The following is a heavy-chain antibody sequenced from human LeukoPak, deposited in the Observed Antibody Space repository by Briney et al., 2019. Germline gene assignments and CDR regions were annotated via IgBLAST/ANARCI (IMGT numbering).Heavy chain of an antibody. D-gene: IGHD5-24*01. Sequence: SETLSLTCAVYGGSFSSYYWSWIRQPPGKGLEWIGYIYYSGSTNYNPSLKSRVTISVDTSKNQFSLKLSSVTAADTAVYYCARVEMATINLWGQGTLVTVSS. CDR2: IYYSGST. J-gene: IGHJ4*02. V-gene: IGHV4-59*01. CDR1: GGSFSSYY. CDR3: ARVEMATINL.